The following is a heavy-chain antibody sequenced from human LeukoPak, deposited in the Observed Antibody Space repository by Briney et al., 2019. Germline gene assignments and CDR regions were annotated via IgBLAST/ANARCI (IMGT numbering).Heavy chain of an antibody. CDR3: ARASILEWLLAQYYFDY. D-gene: IGHD3-3*01. CDR1: GYTFTSYG. V-gene: IGHV1-18*01. J-gene: IGHJ4*02. CDR2: FSAYNGNT. Sequence: ASVKVSCKASGYTFTSYGISWVRQAPGQGLEWMGWFSAYNGNTNYAQKLQGRVTMTTDTSTSTAYMELRSLRSDDTAAYYCARASILEWLLAQYYFDYWGQGTLVTVSS.